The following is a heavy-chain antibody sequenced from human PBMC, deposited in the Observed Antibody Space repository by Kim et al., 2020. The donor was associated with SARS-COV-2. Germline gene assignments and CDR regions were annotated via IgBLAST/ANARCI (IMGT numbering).Heavy chain of an antibody. Sequence: ADSVKGRFTIARDNAKNSLYLQMNSLRAEDTALYYCAKAKSYSGYAHFDYWGQGTLVTVSS. D-gene: IGHD5-12*01. J-gene: IGHJ4*02. V-gene: IGHV3-9*01. CDR3: AKAKSYSGYAHFDY.